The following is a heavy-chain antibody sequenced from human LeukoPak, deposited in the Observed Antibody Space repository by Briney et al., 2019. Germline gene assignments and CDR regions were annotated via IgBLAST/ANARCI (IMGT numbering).Heavy chain of an antibody. Sequence: AGGSLRLSCVASGFTFTTYWMHWVRQAPGKGLVWVSRINGDGSNSNYADSVKGRFTISRDNARNTLYLQMNGLRAEDTALYYGARTSTTSHFDFWGQGTLVTVSS. CDR1: GFTFTTYW. CDR3: ARTSTTSHFDF. D-gene: IGHD4-17*01. V-gene: IGHV3-74*01. CDR2: INGDGSNS. J-gene: IGHJ4*02.